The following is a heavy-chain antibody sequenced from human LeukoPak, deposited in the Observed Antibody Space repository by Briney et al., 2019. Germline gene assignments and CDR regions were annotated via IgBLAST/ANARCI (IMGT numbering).Heavy chain of an antibody. CDR1: AYSFTSYW. CDR2: IYPGDSDT. Sequence: HGESLKISCKGSAYSFTSYWIGWVRQMPGKGLEWMGIIYPGDSDTRYSPSFQGQVTISADKSISTAYLQWSSLKASDTAMYYCVTAAQEDYFDYWGQGTLVTVSS. V-gene: IGHV5-51*01. J-gene: IGHJ4*02. D-gene: IGHD6-13*01. CDR3: VTAAQEDYFDY.